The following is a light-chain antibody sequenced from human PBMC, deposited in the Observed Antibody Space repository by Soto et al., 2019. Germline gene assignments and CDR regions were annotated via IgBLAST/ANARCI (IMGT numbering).Light chain of an antibody. CDR3: QQYYSSPVT. Sequence: DIVMTQSPDSLAVSLGERATINCKSSQSVFYSSNSQNYLAWYQHKLGQPPKLLIYWASTRQSGVSDRFSGSGSGTDFTLTISSLQAEDVAVYYCQQYYSSPVTFGQGTRLEIK. CDR1: QSVFYSSNSQNY. J-gene: IGKJ5*01. V-gene: IGKV4-1*01. CDR2: WAS.